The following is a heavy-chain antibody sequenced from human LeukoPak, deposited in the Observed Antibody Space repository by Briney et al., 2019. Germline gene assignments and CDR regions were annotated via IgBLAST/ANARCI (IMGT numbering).Heavy chain of an antibody. CDR2: IINSGKTI. CDR1: GSNFNMYT. V-gene: IGHV3-48*03. D-gene: IGHD1-26*01. Sequence: GGSLRLPCAASGSNFNMYTMHWFRQAPGKGLGWVSYIINSGKTIYYTDSVKGRFTISRDNAKNSLFLQMNSLRVEDTAVYYCARAGSYYNSFEFWGQGTMVTVSS. CDR3: ARAGSYYNSFEF. J-gene: IGHJ3*01.